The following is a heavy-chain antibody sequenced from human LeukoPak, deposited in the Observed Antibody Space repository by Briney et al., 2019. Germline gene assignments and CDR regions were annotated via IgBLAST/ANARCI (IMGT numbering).Heavy chain of an antibody. CDR3: ARRGYCGGTTCYEGFAY. CDR2: INTNTGNP. Sequence: ASVKVSCKASGHNFTWYALNWVRQAPGQGLEWMGWINTNTGNPSYAQGFIGRFVFSLDASVTTAYLQISSLKAEDTAVYYCARRGYCGGTTCYEGFAYWGQGTLVTVSS. CDR1: GHNFTWYA. J-gene: IGHJ4*02. D-gene: IGHD2-2*01. V-gene: IGHV7-4-1*02.